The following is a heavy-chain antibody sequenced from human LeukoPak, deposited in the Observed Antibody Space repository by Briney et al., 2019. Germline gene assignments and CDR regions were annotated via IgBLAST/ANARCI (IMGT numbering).Heavy chain of an antibody. J-gene: IGHJ4*02. V-gene: IGHV3-7*05. Sequence: GGSLRLSCAASGFTFSNYWMNWVRQAPGKGLEWVANIKQDGSETYYVGSVKGRFTISRDNAKNSLFLQMNSLRAEDTAVYYCARVYSSLWAPSFDYWGQGALVTVST. CDR2: IKQDGSET. CDR1: GFTFSNYW. D-gene: IGHD3-22*01. CDR3: ARVYSSLWAPSFDY.